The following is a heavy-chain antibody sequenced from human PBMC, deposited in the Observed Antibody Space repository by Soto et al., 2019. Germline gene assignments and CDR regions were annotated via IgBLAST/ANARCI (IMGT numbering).Heavy chain of an antibody. CDR2: ISWNSGSI. J-gene: IGHJ5*02. CDR1: GFTFDDYA. Sequence: DVQLVESGGGLVQPGRSLRLSCAASGFTFDDYAMHWVRQAPGKGLEWVSGISWNSGSIGYADSVKGRFTISRDNAKNSLYLQMNSLRAEDTALYYCAKDTGPDGFDPWGQGTLVTVSS. V-gene: IGHV3-9*01. CDR3: AKDTGPDGFDP.